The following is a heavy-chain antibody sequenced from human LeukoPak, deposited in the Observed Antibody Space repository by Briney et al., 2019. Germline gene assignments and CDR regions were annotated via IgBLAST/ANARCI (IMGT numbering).Heavy chain of an antibody. CDR3: ARSNPGGGATQARAANF. Sequence: GGSLRLSCGTSGFVFTDYSMHWVRQAPGKGLDWDASINSAQTYIYYADSVKGRFTIFRDNAKNSLYLQMNSLRAEDTAVYFCARSNPGGGATQARAANFWGQGTLVTVSS. CDR1: GFVFTDYS. CDR2: INSAQTYI. D-gene: IGHD1-26*01. V-gene: IGHV3-21*01. J-gene: IGHJ4*02.